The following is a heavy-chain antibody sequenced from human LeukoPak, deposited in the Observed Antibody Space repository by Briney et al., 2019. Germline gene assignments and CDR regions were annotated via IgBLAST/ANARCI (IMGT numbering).Heavy chain of an antibody. D-gene: IGHD3-22*01. Sequence: SVKVSCKASGGTFSSYAISWVRQAPGQGLEWMGGIIPILGIANYAQKFQGRVTITADKSTSTAYMELSSLRSEDTAVYYCARDVTYYYDSSGYAPGYWGQGTLVTVSS. V-gene: IGHV1-69*10. CDR2: IIPILGIA. CDR3: ARDVTYYYDSSGYAPGY. CDR1: GGTFSSYA. J-gene: IGHJ4*02.